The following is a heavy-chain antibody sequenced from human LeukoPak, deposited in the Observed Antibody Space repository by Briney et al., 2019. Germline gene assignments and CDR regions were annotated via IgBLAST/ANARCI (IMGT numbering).Heavy chain of an antibody. J-gene: IGHJ4*02. CDR2: ISSSGSTI. Sequence: GGTLRLSCAASGFTFSSYGMSWVRQAPGKGLEWVSYISSSGSTIYYADSVKGRFTISRDNAKNSLYLQMNSLRAEDTAVYYCAREPSRRYFDYWGQGTLVTVSS. CDR3: AREPSRRYFDY. CDR1: GFTFSSYG. V-gene: IGHV3-48*04.